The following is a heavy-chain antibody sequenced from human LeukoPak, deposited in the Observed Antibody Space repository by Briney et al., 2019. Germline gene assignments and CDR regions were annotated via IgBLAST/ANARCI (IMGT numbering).Heavy chain of an antibody. J-gene: IGHJ4*02. CDR1: GFTSSDYY. CDR2: IASSSSYT. CDR3: ARSRVNGYNRGFDY. D-gene: IGHD5-24*01. Sequence: GGSLRLSCAASGFTSSDYYMSWIRQAPGKGLEWVSYIASSSSYTNYAEFLKGRFTISRDNAKKSLYLQMNSLRVEDTAVYYCARSRVNGYNRGFDYWGQGTLVTVSS. V-gene: IGHV3-11*03.